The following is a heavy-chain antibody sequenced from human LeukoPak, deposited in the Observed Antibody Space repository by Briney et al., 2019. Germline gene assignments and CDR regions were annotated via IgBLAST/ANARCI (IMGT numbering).Heavy chain of an antibody. CDR1: GFTFDEYG. CDR3: ARTVRSSGWYGDY. V-gene: IGHV3-20*04. Sequence: GRSLRLSCAASGFTFDEYGMSWVRQAPGKGLEWVSGINWNGGSTGYADSVKGRFTISRDNAKNSLFLQMNSLRAEDTALYYCARTVRSSGWYGDYWGQGTLVTVSS. J-gene: IGHJ4*02. CDR2: INWNGGST. D-gene: IGHD6-19*01.